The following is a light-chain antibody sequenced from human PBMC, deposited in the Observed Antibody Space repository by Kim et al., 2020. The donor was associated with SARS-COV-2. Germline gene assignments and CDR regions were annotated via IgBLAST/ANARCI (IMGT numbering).Light chain of an antibody. Sequence: ASVGDRVTISCRASQSISSYLNWYQQKPGKAPKLLIYAASSLQSGVPSRFSGSGSGTDFTLTISSLQPEDFATYYCQQSYSTPRTFGQGTKVDIK. CDR1: QSISSY. V-gene: IGKV1-39*01. CDR2: AAS. J-gene: IGKJ1*01. CDR3: QQSYSTPRT.